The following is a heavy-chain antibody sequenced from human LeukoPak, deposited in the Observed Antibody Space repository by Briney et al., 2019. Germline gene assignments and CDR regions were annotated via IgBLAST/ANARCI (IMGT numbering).Heavy chain of an antibody. D-gene: IGHD2/OR15-2a*01. V-gene: IGHV4-38-2*01. J-gene: IGHJ4*02. CDR2: IYHSGST. Sequence: PSETLSLTCAVSGYSIGSGYYWGWIPQSPGKGLEWIGSIYHSGSTYYNPSLESPVTISVDTSKNQFALKLSSVTAANTAVYYPARNTTTIARNGFTDYWGQGNLVTVSS. CDR3: ARNTTTIARNGFTDY. CDR1: GYSIGSGYY.